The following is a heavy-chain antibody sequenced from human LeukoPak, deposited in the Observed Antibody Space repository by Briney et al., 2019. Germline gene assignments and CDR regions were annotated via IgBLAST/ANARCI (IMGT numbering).Heavy chain of an antibody. D-gene: IGHD1-26*01. CDR3: ARDTKRSRARWENLGFDP. V-gene: IGHV1-18*01. CDR1: GYTFSNYA. J-gene: IGHJ5*02. Sequence: ASVKVSCKASGYTFSNYAITWVRQAPGQGLEWMGWISGDNGQTKYAQNFQDRVTMTTDTSTSTAYMELRSLRSDDTAVYYCARDTKRSRARWENLGFDPWGQGTLVTVSS. CDR2: ISGDNGQT.